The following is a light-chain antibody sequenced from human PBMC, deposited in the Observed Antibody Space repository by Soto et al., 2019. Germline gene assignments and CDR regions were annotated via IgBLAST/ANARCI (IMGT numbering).Light chain of an antibody. Sequence: EIVMTRSLSTLSVPPAEPSPLYFRASQSLRSDLAWYQQKPGQPPRLLIYGASTRATDIPARCSGSRSGTEVTLTISSMQSEDFAVYYCQKYDNRPPTFGQGTRLEIK. CDR3: QKYDNRPPT. V-gene: IGKV3-15*01. J-gene: IGKJ5*01. CDR1: QSLRSD. CDR2: GAS.